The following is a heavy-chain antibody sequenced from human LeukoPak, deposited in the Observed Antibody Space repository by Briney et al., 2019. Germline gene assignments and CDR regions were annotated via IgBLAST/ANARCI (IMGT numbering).Heavy chain of an antibody. V-gene: IGHV3-21*01. D-gene: IGHD6-19*01. J-gene: IGHJ4*02. CDR3: ARDRQGSGWPYDY. CDR1: GFTFSSYS. CDR2: ISSSSSYI. Sequence: GGSLRLSCAASGFTFSSYSMNWVRQAPGKGLEWVSSISSSSSYIYYADSVKGRFTISRDNAKNSLYLQMNSLRAEDTAVYYCARDRQGSGWPYDYWGQRTLVTVSS.